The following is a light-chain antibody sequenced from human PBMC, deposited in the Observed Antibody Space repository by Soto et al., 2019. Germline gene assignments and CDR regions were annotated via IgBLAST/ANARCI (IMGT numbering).Light chain of an antibody. CDR3: QQRSTWPPWT. CDR1: QSVSSY. CDR2: DAS. J-gene: IGKJ1*01. Sequence: EIVLTQSPATLSLSPGERATLSCRASQSVSSYLAWYQQKPGQAPRLLIYDASNRATGIPARFSGSGSGTDFTLTISSLEPEDFAVYYWQQRSTWPPWTFGQGTKVEIK. V-gene: IGKV3-11*01.